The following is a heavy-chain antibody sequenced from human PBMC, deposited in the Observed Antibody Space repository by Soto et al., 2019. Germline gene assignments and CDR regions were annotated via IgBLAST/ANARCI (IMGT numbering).Heavy chain of an antibody. CDR3: AKGSHSSRWFEYFQH. CDR1: GFTFSSYG. CDR2: ISGSGGST. Sequence: EVQLLESGGGLVQPGGSLRLSCVVSGFTFSSYGMSWVRQAPGKGLEGVSAISGSGGSTYNADSVKGRFTISRDNSKNTLYLEMNSLRVDDTAVYYCAKGSHSSRWFEYFQHWGQGTLVTVSS. D-gene: IGHD6-13*01. V-gene: IGHV3-23*01. J-gene: IGHJ1*01.